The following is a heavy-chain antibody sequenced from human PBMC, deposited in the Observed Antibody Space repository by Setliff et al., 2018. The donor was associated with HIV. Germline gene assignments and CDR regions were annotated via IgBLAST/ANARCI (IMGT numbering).Heavy chain of an antibody. V-gene: IGHV3-30*14. CDR1: GFTFSRYG. D-gene: IGHD3-22*01. Sequence: GGSLRLSCAASGFTFSRYGMHWVRQAPGKGLEWVAFISYDGSKKYDADFVKGRFTISRDNSKNTLYLQMNSLGAEDTAVYYCAREVGDSSGYYYRNYYFDSWGQGTLVTVSS. CDR3: AREVGDSSGYYYRNYYFDS. CDR2: ISYDGSKK. J-gene: IGHJ4*02.